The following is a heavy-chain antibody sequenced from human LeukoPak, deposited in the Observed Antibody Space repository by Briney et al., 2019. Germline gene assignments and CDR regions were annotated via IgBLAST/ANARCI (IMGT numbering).Heavy chain of an antibody. D-gene: IGHD3-16*01. CDR3: GASRQYVGAFDI. CDR1: GFTFSSYE. V-gene: IGHV3-48*03. Sequence: PGGSLRLSCAASGFTFSSYELYWVRHAPGKGLEWISYISTSSGTIKYANSVRGRFTISRDDARESLYLQMNGLRAEDTAIYYCGASRQYVGAFDIWGQGTLVTVSS. CDR2: ISTSSGTI. J-gene: IGHJ3*02.